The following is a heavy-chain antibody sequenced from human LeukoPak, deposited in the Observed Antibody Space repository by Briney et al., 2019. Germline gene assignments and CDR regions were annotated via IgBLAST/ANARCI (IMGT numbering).Heavy chain of an antibody. CDR1: GFTFDDYG. Sequence: GGSLRLSCAASGFTFDDYGMSWVRQAPGKGLEWVSGINWNGGSTGYADSVKGRFTISRDNAKNSLYLQMNSLRAGDTALYYCARAHSSSWYFDYWGQGTLVTVSS. CDR3: ARAHSSSWYFDY. J-gene: IGHJ4*02. D-gene: IGHD6-13*01. CDR2: INWNGGST. V-gene: IGHV3-20*04.